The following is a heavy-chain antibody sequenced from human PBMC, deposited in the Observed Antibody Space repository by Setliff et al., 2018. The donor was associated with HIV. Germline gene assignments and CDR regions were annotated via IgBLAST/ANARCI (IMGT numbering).Heavy chain of an antibody. D-gene: IGHD3-22*01. CDR1: GFNANPYT. V-gene: IGHV3-48*01. J-gene: IGHJ4*02. Sequence: GALRLSCAVSGFNANPYTMAWVRQAPGRGLEWLSSLRGDGIISYADSVKGRFTISRDSAKNSLFLQLNSLRAEDTAVYYCVRDASPDYDSGGYSAGGHWGRGTLVTVSS. CDR2: LRGDGII. CDR3: VRDASPDYDSGGYSAGGH.